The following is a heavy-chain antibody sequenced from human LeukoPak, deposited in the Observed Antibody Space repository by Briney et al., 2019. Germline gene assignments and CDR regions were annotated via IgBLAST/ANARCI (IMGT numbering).Heavy chain of an antibody. CDR2: IYPGNSYT. J-gene: IGHJ3*02. Sequence: GEPLKISCKGSGYRFTSYWSGWVRQMPGKGLEGMGIIYPGNSYTRYSPSFQGQVTISADKSISTAYLQWSSLKASDTAMYYCARPCSSTSCSPWAFDIWGQGTMVTVSS. CDR3: ARPCSSTSCSPWAFDI. CDR1: GYRFTSYW. V-gene: IGHV5-51*01. D-gene: IGHD2-2*01.